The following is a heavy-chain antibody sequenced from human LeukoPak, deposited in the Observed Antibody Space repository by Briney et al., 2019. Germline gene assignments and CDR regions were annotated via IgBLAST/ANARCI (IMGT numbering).Heavy chain of an antibody. Sequence: GGSLRLSCAASGFTFSSHSMGWVRQAPGKGGGCVATIWLDGAQKDFVDSVKGGFTLSRDNAKNSLFLEMNRLRVEDTAVYYCARWRGLQSEFDCWGQGTLVTVSS. J-gene: IGHJ4*02. V-gene: IGHV3-7*01. CDR1: GFTFSSHS. D-gene: IGHD5-24*01. CDR3: ARWRGLQSEFDC. CDR2: IWLDGAQK.